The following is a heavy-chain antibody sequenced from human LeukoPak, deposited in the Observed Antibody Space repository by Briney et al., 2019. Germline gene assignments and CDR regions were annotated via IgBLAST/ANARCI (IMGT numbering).Heavy chain of an antibody. CDR3: ARSGPIDY. J-gene: IGHJ4*02. CDR2: IYSGGST. Sequence: GGSLRLSCAASGFSVINNYITWVRQAPGKGLEWVSIIYSGGSTYYADSVKGRFTISRDNSKNTVYLQMNSLRAEDTAVYYCARSGPIDYWGQGTLVTVSS. D-gene: IGHD1-26*01. V-gene: IGHV3-53*01. CDR1: GFSVINNY.